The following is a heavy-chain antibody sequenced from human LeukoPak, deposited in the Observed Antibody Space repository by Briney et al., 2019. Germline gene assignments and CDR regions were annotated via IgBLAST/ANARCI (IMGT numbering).Heavy chain of an antibody. Sequence: PGTSLRLSCAASGFNFRSYAFHWVRQAPGKGPEWMAFITYDGTDTYYADSVKGRFTLSRDNSQNTLYLQMNSLRRADTAVYYCARHGGYAFDMWGQGTMVTVSS. D-gene: IGHD3-16*01. V-gene: IGHV3-30*04. CDR2: ITYDGTDT. CDR3: ARHGGYAFDM. J-gene: IGHJ3*02. CDR1: GFNFRSYA.